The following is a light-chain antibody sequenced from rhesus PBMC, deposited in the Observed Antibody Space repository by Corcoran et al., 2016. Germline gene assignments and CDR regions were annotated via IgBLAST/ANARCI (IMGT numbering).Light chain of an antibody. CDR1: QGITND. Sequence: DIQMTQSPSSLSASVGDRVSITCRASQGITNDLAWYQQKPVETPKLLIYEASSLQSGIPSRFSGSASGTDFTLTISSLQSEDFATYYCQHYYSTPYSFGQGTKVEIK. CDR2: EAS. CDR3: QHYYSTPYS. J-gene: IGKJ2*01. V-gene: IGKV1-25*01.